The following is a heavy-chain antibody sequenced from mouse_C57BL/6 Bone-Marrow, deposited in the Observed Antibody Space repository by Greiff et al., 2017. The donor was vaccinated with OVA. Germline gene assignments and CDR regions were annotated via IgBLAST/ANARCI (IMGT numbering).Heavy chain of an antibody. CDR1: GYTFTDYE. D-gene: IGHD1-1*01. CDR2: IDPETGGT. J-gene: IGHJ3*01. Sequence: QVQLQQSGAELVRPGASVTLSCKASGYTFTDYEMHWVKQTPVHGLEWIGAIDPETGGTAYNQKFKGKAILTADKSSSTAYMELRSLTSEDSAVYYCTRWGDYYGSSPWFAYWGQGTLVTVSA. V-gene: IGHV1-15*01. CDR3: TRWGDYYGSSPWFAY.